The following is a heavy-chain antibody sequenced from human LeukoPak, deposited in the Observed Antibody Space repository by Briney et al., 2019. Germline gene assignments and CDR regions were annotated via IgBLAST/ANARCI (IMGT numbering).Heavy chain of an antibody. V-gene: IGHV4-34*01. Sequence: PSETLSLTCAVYGGSFSGYYWSWIRQPPGKGLEWIGEINPSGSTNYNPSLKSRVTISVDTSKNQFSLKLSSVTAADTAVYYCARGLRLLNYWGQGTLVTVSS. J-gene: IGHJ4*02. CDR2: INPSGST. CDR3: ARGLRLLNY. CDR1: GGSFSGYY.